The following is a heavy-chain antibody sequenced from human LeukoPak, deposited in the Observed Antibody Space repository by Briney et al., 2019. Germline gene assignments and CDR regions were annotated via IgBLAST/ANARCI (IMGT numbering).Heavy chain of an antibody. CDR3: AGADVCSSTSCYIDHYYYGMDV. Sequence: PGGSLRLSCAASGFTFSSYAMHWVRQAPGKGLEWVAVIPYDGSNKYYADSVKGRFTISRDNSKNTLYLQMNSLRAEDTAVYYCAGADVCSSTSCYIDHYYYGMDVWGQGTTVTVSS. J-gene: IGHJ6*02. CDR1: GFTFSSYA. D-gene: IGHD2-2*02. CDR2: IPYDGSNK. V-gene: IGHV3-30-3*01.